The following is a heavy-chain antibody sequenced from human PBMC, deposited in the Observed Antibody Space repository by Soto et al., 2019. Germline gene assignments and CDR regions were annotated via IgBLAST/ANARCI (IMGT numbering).Heavy chain of an antibody. CDR3: ARVSIASPLGWYYGMDV. Sequence: GASVKISCKASGYTFTSYYMHWVRQAPGQGLEWMGIINPSGGSTSYAQKFQGRVTMTRDTSTSTVYMELSSLRSEDTAVYYCARVSIASPLGWYYGMDVWGQGTKVTVSS. CDR1: GYTFTSYY. V-gene: IGHV1-46*01. J-gene: IGHJ6*02. CDR2: INPSGGST. D-gene: IGHD6-6*01.